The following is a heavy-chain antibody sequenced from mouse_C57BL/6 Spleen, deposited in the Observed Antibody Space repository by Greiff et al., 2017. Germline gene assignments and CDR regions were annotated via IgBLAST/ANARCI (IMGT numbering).Heavy chain of an antibody. Sequence: VKLQQPGAELVKPGASVKLSCKASGYTFTSYWMHWVKQRPGQGLEWIGMIHPNSGSTNYNEKFKSKATLTVDKSSSTAYMQLSSLTSEDSAVYYCARLRRDAMDYWGQGTSVTVSS. J-gene: IGHJ4*01. CDR1: GYTFTSYW. V-gene: IGHV1-64*01. CDR3: ARLRRDAMDY. CDR2: IHPNSGST. D-gene: IGHD2-12*01.